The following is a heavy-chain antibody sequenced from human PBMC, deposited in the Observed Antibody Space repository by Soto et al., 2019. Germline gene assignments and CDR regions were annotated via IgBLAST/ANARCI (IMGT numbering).Heavy chain of an antibody. Sequence: GWSLRLSCAASGFNFRSYWMSWVRQAPGKGLEWVANINQDGSDNYYVDSVKGRFTISRDNAKDSLYLQLNSLRVEDTAVYYCARPWNTDYRTDAFDIWGQGTMVTVSS. J-gene: IGHJ3*02. D-gene: IGHD3-16*01. CDR1: GFNFRSYW. V-gene: IGHV3-7*01. CDR2: INQDGSDN. CDR3: ARPWNTDYRTDAFDI.